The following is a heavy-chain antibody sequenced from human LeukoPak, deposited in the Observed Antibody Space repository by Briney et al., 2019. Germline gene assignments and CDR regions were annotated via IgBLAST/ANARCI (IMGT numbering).Heavy chain of an antibody. CDR3: ARGEVVVVPAAIRFDP. Sequence: SETLSLTCTVSGGSISGYYWGWIRQPPGKGLEWIGSIYHGGSTYYNPSLKSRVTISVETSKNQFSLKLSSVTAADTAVYYCARGEVVVVPAAIRFDPWGQGTLVTVSS. CDR2: IYHGGST. J-gene: IGHJ5*02. CDR1: GGSISGYY. D-gene: IGHD2-2*01. V-gene: IGHV4-38-2*02.